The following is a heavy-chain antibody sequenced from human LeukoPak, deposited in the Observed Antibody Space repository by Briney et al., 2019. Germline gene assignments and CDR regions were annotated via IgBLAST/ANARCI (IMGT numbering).Heavy chain of an antibody. CDR2: IKFDGSDK. D-gene: IGHD3-3*01. CDR1: GFTFSNYW. V-gene: IGHV3-7*01. J-gene: IGHJ6*02. Sequence: GGSLRLSCAVSGFTFSNYWMSWVRQAPGKGLEWVANIKFDGSDKFYVDSVKGRFTISRDNSKNTVYLQMGSLSTEDTAVYYCARDTNREQDIWGQGTTVTVSS. CDR3: ARDTNREQDI.